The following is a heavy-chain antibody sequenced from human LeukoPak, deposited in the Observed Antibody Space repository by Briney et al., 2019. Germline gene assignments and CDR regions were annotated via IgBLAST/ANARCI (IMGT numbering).Heavy chain of an antibody. Sequence: SETLSLTCSVSGDSISSSSSYWGWIRQPPGKGLEWIGRIYTSGSTNYNPSLKGRVTMSVDTSKNQFSLKLSSVTAADTAVYYCARLVPAATGYYYYYMDVWGKGTTVTISS. CDR3: ARLVPAATGYYYYYMDV. J-gene: IGHJ6*03. CDR2: IYTSGST. V-gene: IGHV4-39*07. CDR1: GDSISSSSSY. D-gene: IGHD2-2*01.